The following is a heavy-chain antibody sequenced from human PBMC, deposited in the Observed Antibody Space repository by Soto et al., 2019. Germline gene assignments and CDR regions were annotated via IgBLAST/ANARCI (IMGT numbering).Heavy chain of an antibody. Sequence: QVHLVESGGGVVPPGRSLRLSCAASGFTFTTYGMSWVRQTPDLGLEWVAVISNDGKSQYYADSVQGRFTISRDNSRNTLSLQMDSLRTEDTAVYFGAKEVTQWLARFDSWGQGTLVTVSS. CDR3: AKEVTQWLARFDS. J-gene: IGHJ4*02. CDR1: GFTFTTYG. CDR2: ISNDGKSQ. V-gene: IGHV3-30*18. D-gene: IGHD6-19*01.